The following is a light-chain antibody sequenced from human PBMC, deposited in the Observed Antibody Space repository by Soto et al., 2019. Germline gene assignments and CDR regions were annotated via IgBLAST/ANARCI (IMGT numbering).Light chain of an antibody. J-gene: IGKJ4*01. Sequence: DIQMTQSPSSLSASIGDRITITCQASGDITQYLHWYHHKSQRAPKLLIYDASNLNTGVPTRFSGSRFWTDFIFYSSGLQPSDARTYYFQRSVCFPLSCGGGTLVESK. V-gene: IGKV1-33*01. CDR1: GDITQY. CDR2: DAS. CDR3: QRSVCFPLS.